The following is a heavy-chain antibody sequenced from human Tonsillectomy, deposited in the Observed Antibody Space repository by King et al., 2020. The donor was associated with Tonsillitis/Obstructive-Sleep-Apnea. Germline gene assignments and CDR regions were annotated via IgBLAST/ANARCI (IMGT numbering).Heavy chain of an antibody. CDR1: GGSFSGYY. V-gene: IGHV4-34*01. J-gene: IGHJ5*02. CDR2: INHSGST. Sequence: VQLQQWGARLLKPSETLSLTCAVYGGSFSGYYWSWIRQPPGKGLEWIGEINHSGSTNYNSSLKSRATILADTSKNQFSLKLSSVTAADTAVYYCAGGGDIVVDPFTNWFDPWGQGTLVTVSS. CDR3: AGGGDIVVDPFTNWFDP. D-gene: IGHD2-2*01.